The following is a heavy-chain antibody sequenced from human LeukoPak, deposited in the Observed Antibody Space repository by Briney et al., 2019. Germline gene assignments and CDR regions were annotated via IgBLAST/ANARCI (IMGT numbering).Heavy chain of an antibody. CDR3: AKRCRFLEWFDYYYYGMDV. Sequence: GGSLRLSCAASGFTFSSYAMSWVRQAPGKGLEWVSAISGSGGSTYYADSVKGRFTISRDNSKNTLYLQMNSLRAEDTAVYYCAKRCRFLEWFDYYYYGMDVWGQGTTVTVSS. CDR1: GFTFSSYA. J-gene: IGHJ6*02. D-gene: IGHD3-3*01. V-gene: IGHV3-23*01. CDR2: ISGSGGST.